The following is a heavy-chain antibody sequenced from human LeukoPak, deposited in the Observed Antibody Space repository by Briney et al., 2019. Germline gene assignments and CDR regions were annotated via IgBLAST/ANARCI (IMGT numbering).Heavy chain of an antibody. CDR1: GGSFSGYY. J-gene: IGHJ4*02. D-gene: IGHD2-8*01. CDR3: ARDHNGVLDY. Sequence: SETLSLTCAVYGGSFSGYYWSWIRQPPGKGLEWIGEINHSGSTNYNPSLKSRVTISVNTSKNQFSLKLSSVTAADTAVYYCARDHNGVLDYWGQGTLVTVSS. CDR2: INHSGST. V-gene: IGHV4-34*01.